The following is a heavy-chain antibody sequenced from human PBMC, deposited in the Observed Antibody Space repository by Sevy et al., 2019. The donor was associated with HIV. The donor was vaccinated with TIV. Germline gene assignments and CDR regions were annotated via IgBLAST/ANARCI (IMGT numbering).Heavy chain of an antibody. CDR1: GFPFRDNI. J-gene: IGHJ4*02. V-gene: IGHV3-64D*06. Sequence: GGSLRLSCSASGFPFRDNIMGWVRQAPGKRLEYVSGITSNGVSTHYGDSVKGRFTISRDNSENTMDLQMSSLRPEDTALYYCVEHRGITQDFDYWGQGTLVTVSS. D-gene: IGHD3-10*01. CDR2: ITSNGVST. CDR3: VEHRGITQDFDY.